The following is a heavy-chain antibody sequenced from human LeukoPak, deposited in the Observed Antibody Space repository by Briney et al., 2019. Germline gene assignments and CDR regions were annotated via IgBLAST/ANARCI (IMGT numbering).Heavy chain of an antibody. CDR2: ISSSGNNA. CDR3: AKDIQLST. Sequence: GGSLRLSCAASGFSFSSFAMTWVRQAPGKGLEWVSLISSSGNNAYYADSVKGRFTISRDNSKNTLSLQMNSLRVEDTAIYYCAKDIQLSTWGLGTRVTVSS. CDR1: GFSFSSFA. D-gene: IGHD5-24*01. J-gene: IGHJ3*01. V-gene: IGHV3-23*01.